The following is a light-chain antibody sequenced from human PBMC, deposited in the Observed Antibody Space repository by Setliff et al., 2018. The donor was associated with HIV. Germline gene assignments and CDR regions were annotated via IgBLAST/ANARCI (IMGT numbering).Light chain of an antibody. V-gene: IGLV2-23*01. CDR3: CSNTGSNTYV. CDR1: SGDVGRYNL. CDR2: QAS. J-gene: IGLJ1*01. Sequence: QSVLAQPASVSGSPGQSITISCTGTSGDVGRYNLVSWYQQQPGKPPKLMIYQASKRPSGVSNRFSGSKSGNTASLTISGLQAEDEADYYCCSNTGSNTYVFGTGTKVPS.